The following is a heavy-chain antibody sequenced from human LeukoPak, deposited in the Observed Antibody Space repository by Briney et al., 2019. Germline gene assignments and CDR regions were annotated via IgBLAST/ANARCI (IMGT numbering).Heavy chain of an antibody. D-gene: IGHD2-2*01. CDR2: IRSRRDNYAT. CDR1: GFSLSDSH. V-gene: IGHV3-73*01. J-gene: IGHJ4*02. Sequence: PGGSLRLSCAASGFSLSDSHMHWVRQAPGKGREWVGHIRSRRDNYATAYGVSVQGRFTISRDDSNNLEYLQMNSLTADDTAVYYCSRQTVSCHDFWGQGTLVTVSS. CDR3: SRQTVSCHDF.